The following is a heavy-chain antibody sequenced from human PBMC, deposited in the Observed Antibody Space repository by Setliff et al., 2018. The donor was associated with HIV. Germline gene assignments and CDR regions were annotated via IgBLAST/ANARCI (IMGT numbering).Heavy chain of an antibody. Sequence: LRLSCAASGFTFGSNAMSWVRQAPGKGLEWFSTISGSGGSTHYADSVKGRFTISRDNSKNTLYLQMNSLRAADPAVYYCARGRIAEAFDIWGQGTMVTVSS. V-gene: IGHV3-23*01. CDR3: ARGRIAEAFDI. D-gene: IGHD6-6*01. J-gene: IGHJ3*02. CDR1: GFTFGSNA. CDR2: ISGSGGST.